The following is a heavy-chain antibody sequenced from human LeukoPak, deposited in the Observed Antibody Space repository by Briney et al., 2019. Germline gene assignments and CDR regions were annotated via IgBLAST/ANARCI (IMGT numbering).Heavy chain of an antibody. D-gene: IGHD3-3*01. Sequence: GGSLRLSCAASRFTFSGYGMHWVRQAPGKGLEWVSAISGSGGSTYYADSVKGRFTISRDNSKNTLYLQMNSLRAEDTAVYYCAKVPYYDFWSGYYVGNYYYGMDVWGQGTTVTVSS. CDR1: RFTFSGYG. CDR3: AKVPYYDFWSGYYVGNYYYGMDV. V-gene: IGHV3-23*01. J-gene: IGHJ6*02. CDR2: ISGSGGST.